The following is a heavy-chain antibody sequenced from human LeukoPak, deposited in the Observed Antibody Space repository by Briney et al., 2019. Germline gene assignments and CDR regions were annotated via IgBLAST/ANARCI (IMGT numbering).Heavy chain of an antibody. Sequence: KTSETLSLACAVYGGSFSGYYWSWIRQPPGKGLEWIGEINHSGSTNYNPSLKSRVTISVDTSKNQFSLKLSSVTAADTAVYYCARSARYYYYYMDVWGKGTTVTVSS. CDR3: ARSARYYYYYMDV. CDR2: INHSGST. V-gene: IGHV4-34*01. CDR1: GGSFSGYY. J-gene: IGHJ6*03.